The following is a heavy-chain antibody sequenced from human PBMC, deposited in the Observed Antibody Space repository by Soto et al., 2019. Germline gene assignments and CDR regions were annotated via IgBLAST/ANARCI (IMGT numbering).Heavy chain of an antibody. CDR3: ARGARRDGYNYVSDY. CDR1: GGSISSYY. CDR2: IYYSGST. D-gene: IGHD5-12*01. J-gene: IGHJ4*02. Sequence: SETLSLTCTVSGGSISSYYWSWIRQPPGKGLEWIGYIYYSGSTNYNPSLKSRVTISVDTSKNQFSLKLSSVTAADTAVYYCARGARRDGYNYVSDYWGQGTLVTVSS. V-gene: IGHV4-59*01.